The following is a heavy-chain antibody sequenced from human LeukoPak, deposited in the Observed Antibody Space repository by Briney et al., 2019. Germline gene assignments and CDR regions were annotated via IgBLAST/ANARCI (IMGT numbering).Heavy chain of an antibody. V-gene: IGHV4-59*08. Sequence: PSETLSLTCAVSGGSISSYYWSWIRQPPGKGLEWIGYIYYSGSTNYNPSLKSRVTISVDTSKNQFSLKLSSVTAADTAVYYCARHQLQGPYYFDYWGQGTLVTVSS. CDR1: GGSISSYY. J-gene: IGHJ4*02. CDR2: IYYSGST. CDR3: ARHQLQGPYYFDY. D-gene: IGHD2-2*01.